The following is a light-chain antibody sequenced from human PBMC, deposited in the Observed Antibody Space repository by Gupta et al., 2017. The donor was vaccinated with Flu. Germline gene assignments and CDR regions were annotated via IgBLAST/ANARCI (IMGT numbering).Light chain of an antibody. CDR3: QQLNSRYS. Sequence: DIQLTQSPSFLSASVGDRVTITCRASQGISSYLAWYQQKPGKAPKLLIYAASTLQSGVPSRFSGSGSGTEFTLTISSLQLEDFATYYCQQLNSRYSFGQGTKLEIK. CDR2: AAS. V-gene: IGKV1-9*01. CDR1: QGISSY. J-gene: IGKJ2*03.